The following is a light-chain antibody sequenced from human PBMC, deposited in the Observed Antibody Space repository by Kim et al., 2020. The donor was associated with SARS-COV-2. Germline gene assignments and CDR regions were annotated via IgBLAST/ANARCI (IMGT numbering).Light chain of an antibody. CDR2: ETS. J-gene: IGLJ2*01. CDR1: TGAVTSGHH. Sequence: PGGTATLTCGSSTGAVTSGHHPYWCQQKPGQAPRTLIYETSNKHSWTPARLSGSLLGGNAALTLSGALPEDEAEYYCLLYYDGYRVFGGGTKVTVL. V-gene: IGLV7-46*01. CDR3: LLYYDGYRV.